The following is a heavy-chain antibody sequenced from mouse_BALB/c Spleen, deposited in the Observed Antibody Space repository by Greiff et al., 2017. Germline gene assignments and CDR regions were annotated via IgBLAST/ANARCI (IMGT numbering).Heavy chain of an antibody. CDR3: ARDRGSSYMDY. CDR2: IRNKANGYTT. D-gene: IGHD1-1*01. J-gene: IGHJ4*01. V-gene: IGHV7-3*02. Sequence: DVQLVESGGGLVQPGGSLRLSCATSGFTFTDYYMSWVRQPPGKALEWLGFIRNKANGYTTEYSASVKGRFTISRDNSQSILYLQMNTLRAEDSATYYCARDRGSSYMDYWGQGTSVTVSS. CDR1: GFTFTDYY.